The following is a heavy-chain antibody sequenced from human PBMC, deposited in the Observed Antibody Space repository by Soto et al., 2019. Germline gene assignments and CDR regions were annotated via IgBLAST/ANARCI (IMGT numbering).Heavy chain of an antibody. V-gene: IGHV1-69*05. D-gene: IGHD3-10*01. J-gene: IGHJ4*02. CDR3: AICPQNCITSSPCCLFFDY. CDR2: IIPIFGNT. CDR1: GGTFSSYA. Sequence: GASVKVSCKASGGTFSSYAISWVRQAPGQGLEWMGGIIPIFGNTKYSQKFQGRVTLTRDTSASTAYMELSSLRSEDTAVYYCAICPQNCITSSPCCLFFDYWGQGTLVTVSS.